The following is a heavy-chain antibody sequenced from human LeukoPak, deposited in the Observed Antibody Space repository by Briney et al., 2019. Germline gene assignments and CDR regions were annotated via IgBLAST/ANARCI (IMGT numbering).Heavy chain of an antibody. CDR1: GGTFSSYA. CDR2: IIPILGIA. J-gene: IGHJ4*02. D-gene: IGHD1-26*01. Sequence: GASVNVSCKASGGTFSSYAISWVRQAPGQGLEWMGRIIPILGIANYAQKFQGRVTITADKSTSTAYMELSSLRSEDTAVYYCARGVGSGSYVDYWGQGTLVTVSS. CDR3: ARGVGSGSYVDY. V-gene: IGHV1-69*04.